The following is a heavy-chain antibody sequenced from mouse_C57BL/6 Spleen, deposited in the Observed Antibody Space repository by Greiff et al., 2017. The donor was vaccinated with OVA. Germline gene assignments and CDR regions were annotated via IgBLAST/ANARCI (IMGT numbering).Heavy chain of an antibody. CDR3: TRADSSAAWYFDV. V-gene: IGHV1-15*01. D-gene: IGHD6-1*01. CDR2: IDPETGGT. Sequence: QVQLQQSGAELVRPGASVTLSCKASGYTFTDYEMHWVKQTPVHGLEWIGAIDPETGGTAYNQKFKGKAILTADKSSSTAYMELRSLTSVDSAVYDCTRADSSAAWYFDVWGTGTTLTVSS. CDR1: GYTFTDYE. J-gene: IGHJ1*03.